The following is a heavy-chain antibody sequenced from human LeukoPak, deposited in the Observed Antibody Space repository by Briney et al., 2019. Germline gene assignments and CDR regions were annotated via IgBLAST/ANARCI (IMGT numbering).Heavy chain of an antibody. CDR2: ISYDGSSK. CDR1: GFTFSNYA. CDR3: AKRDASGSYFLDY. D-gene: IGHD3-10*01. V-gene: IGHV3-30*18. Sequence: GGSLRLSCAASGFTFSNYAMHWVRQAPGKGLEWVAIISYDGSSKYYADSVKGRFTISRDNSKNTLYLQMNSLRAEDTAVYYCAKRDASGSYFLDYWGQGTLVTVSS. J-gene: IGHJ4*02.